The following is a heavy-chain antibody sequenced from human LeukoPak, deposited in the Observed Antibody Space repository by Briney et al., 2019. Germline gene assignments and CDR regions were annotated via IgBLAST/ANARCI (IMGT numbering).Heavy chain of an antibody. V-gene: IGHV3-7*03. Sequence: GGSLRLSCAASAFTFSDSWMSWVRQAPGKGLEWVANINPDGSAQHYVDSVRGRFTISRDKARSLVYLQVNSLRAEDTAVYYCAKDFGTTGTPHFWGQGTLVTVSS. CDR2: INPDGSAQ. CDR1: AFTFSDSW. J-gene: IGHJ4*02. CDR3: AKDFGTTGTPHF. D-gene: IGHD1-1*01.